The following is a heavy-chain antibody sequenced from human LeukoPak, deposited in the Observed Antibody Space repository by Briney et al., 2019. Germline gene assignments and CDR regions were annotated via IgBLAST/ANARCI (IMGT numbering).Heavy chain of an antibody. Sequence: PGGSLRLSCAASGFTFSSYAMHWVRQAPGKGLEWVAVISYDGSNKYYADSVKGRFTISRDNSKNTLYLQMNSLRAEDTAVYYCAREPAGDLDYWSQGTLVTVSS. V-gene: IGHV3-30-3*01. CDR2: ISYDGSNK. J-gene: IGHJ4*02. CDR1: GFTFSSYA. CDR3: AREPAGDLDY.